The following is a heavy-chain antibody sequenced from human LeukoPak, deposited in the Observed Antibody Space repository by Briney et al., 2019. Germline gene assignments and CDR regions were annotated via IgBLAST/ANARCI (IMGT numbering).Heavy chain of an antibody. V-gene: IGHV3-23*01. Sequence: PGGSLRLSCAASGFTFSNYAMIWVRQAPGKGLECVSTINGEMNFKYYADSVKGRFTISRDNSKNTLYLHMSNVRPEDTATYYCARSEAGYHYYIGVWGEGTTVTVSS. CDR1: GFTFSNYA. CDR3: ARSEAGYHYYIGV. J-gene: IGHJ6*03. D-gene: IGHD1-14*01. CDR2: INGEMNFK.